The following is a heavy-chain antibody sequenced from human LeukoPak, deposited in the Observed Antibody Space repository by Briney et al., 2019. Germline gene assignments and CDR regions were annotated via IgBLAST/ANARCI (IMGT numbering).Heavy chain of an antibody. V-gene: IGHV3-48*04. CDR3: ANAPNWSGYLHAFDI. Sequence: GGSLRLSCATFGFTFSNYSMNWVRQAPGKGLEWVSYITSSSSTIHYADSVKGRFTISRDNAKNSLYLQMNSLRAEDTAVYYCANAPNWSGYLHAFDIWGQGTMVTVSS. J-gene: IGHJ3*02. D-gene: IGHD3-3*01. CDR1: GFTFSNYS. CDR2: ITSSSSTI.